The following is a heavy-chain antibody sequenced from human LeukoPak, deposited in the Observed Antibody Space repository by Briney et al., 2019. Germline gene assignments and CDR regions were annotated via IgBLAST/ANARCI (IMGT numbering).Heavy chain of an antibody. CDR2: MNPNSGNT. CDR1: GYTFTSYD. D-gene: IGHD5-12*01. J-gene: IGHJ4*02. CDR3: ARDLDIVATILDY. V-gene: IGHV1-8*01. Sequence: ASVKVPCKASGYTFTSYDINWVRQATGQGLEWMGWMNPNSGNTGYAQKFQGRVTMTRDTSISTAYMELSRLRSDDTAVYYCARDLDIVATILDYWGQGTLVTVSS.